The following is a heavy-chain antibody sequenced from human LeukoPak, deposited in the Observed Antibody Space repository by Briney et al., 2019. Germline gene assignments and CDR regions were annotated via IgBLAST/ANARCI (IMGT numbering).Heavy chain of an antibody. CDR2: IDSDGTNR. D-gene: IGHD7-27*01. J-gene: IGHJ4*02. CDR3: AKDQETGEGDY. Sequence: GGSLRLSCAASGFTFSRYWMHWVRQAPGKGLVWVSRIDSDGTNRDYADSVKGRFTISRDNAKNTVYLQMNSLRAEDTAVYYCAKDQETGEGDYWGQGTLVTVSS. CDR1: GFTFSRYW. V-gene: IGHV3-74*01.